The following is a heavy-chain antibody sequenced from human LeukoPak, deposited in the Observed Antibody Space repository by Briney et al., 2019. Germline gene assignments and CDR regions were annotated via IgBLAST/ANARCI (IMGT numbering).Heavy chain of an antibody. CDR1: GGTFSSYA. J-gene: IGHJ4*02. CDR2: IIPIFGTA. CDR3: ARAAYVYSSSWYSDY. Sequence: AASAKVSCKASGGTFSSYAISWVRQAPGQGLEWMGGIIPIFGTANYAQKFQGRVTITADESTSTAYMELSSLRSEDTAVYYCARAAYVYSSSWYSDYWGQGTLVTVSS. D-gene: IGHD6-13*01. V-gene: IGHV1-69*13.